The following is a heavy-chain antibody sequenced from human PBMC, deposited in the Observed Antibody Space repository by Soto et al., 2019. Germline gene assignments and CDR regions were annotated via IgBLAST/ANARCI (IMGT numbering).Heavy chain of an antibody. CDR3: AKDQKSHRPEYFQH. Sequence: QVQLVESGGGVVQPGRSLRLSCAASGFTFSSYGMHWVRQAPGKGLEWVAVISYDGSNKYYADSVKGRFTISRDNSKNTLYLQMNSLRAEDTAVYCCAKDQKSHRPEYFQHWGQGTLVTVSS. D-gene: IGHD3-16*02. CDR2: ISYDGSNK. CDR1: GFTFSSYG. V-gene: IGHV3-30*18. J-gene: IGHJ1*01.